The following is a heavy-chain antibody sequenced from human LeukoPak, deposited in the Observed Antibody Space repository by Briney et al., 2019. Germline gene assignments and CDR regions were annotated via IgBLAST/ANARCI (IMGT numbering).Heavy chain of an antibody. J-gene: IGHJ3*02. CDR2: IYDGGST. CDR3: ARDQGGAFDI. CDR1: GFTVSGDY. V-gene: IGHV3-66*01. Sequence: GGSLRLSCAVSGFTVSGDYLSWVRQAPGKGLEWASVIYDGGSTYYADSVKGRFTISRDNSKNTLYLQMNSLRAEDTAVYYCARDQGGAFDIWGQGTMVTVSS.